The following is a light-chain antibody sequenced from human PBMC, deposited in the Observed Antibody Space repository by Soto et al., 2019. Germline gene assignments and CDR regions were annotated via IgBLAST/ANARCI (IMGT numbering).Light chain of an antibody. V-gene: IGKV1-5*01. Sequence: DIQLTQSPSTLTASVGDRVTIGCRASESISYWLAWYQQKPGKAPKLLIYDASSLRSGVPSRFSGSGSGTEFTLTISSLQPDDFATYYCQQYKDYETFGQGTKVEIK. CDR1: ESISYW. CDR2: DAS. CDR3: QQYKDYET. J-gene: IGKJ1*01.